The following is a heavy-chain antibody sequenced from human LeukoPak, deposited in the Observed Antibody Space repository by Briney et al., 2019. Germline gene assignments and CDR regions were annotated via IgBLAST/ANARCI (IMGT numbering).Heavy chain of an antibody. D-gene: IGHD3-22*01. CDR1: GFTYSDYY. J-gene: IGHJ4*02. CDR2: ISTGGSTI. Sequence: GGSLRLSCAASGFTYSDYYMSWIRQAPGKGLEWVSYISTGGSTIYYADSVKGRFTISRDNAKNSLYLQMNSLRAEDTAMYYCARDIYYFDSSGYYYPGGSDYWGQGTLVTVSS. CDR3: ARDIYYFDSSGYYYPGGSDY. V-gene: IGHV3-11*04.